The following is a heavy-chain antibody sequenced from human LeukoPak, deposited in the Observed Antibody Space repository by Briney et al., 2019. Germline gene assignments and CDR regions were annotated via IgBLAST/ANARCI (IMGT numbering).Heavy chain of an antibody. CDR2: GSDIGGT. J-gene: IGHJ3*02. D-gene: IGHD2-2*01. Sequence: SETLSLTCAVYGGSLNGHYWSWIRQSPGKGLEWIGEGSDIGGTKFNPSLKSRVSISADTSKNQFSLKLSSVTAADTAVYYCARQQRYCSSTSCSHRAFDIWGQGTMVTVSS. CDR1: GGSLNGHY. V-gene: IGHV4-34*01. CDR3: ARQQRYCSSTSCSHRAFDI.